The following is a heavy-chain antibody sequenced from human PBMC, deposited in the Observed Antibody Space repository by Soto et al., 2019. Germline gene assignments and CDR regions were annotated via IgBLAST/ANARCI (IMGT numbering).Heavy chain of an antibody. CDR2: IYYSGST. CDR3: ARITQFFTYYYFDY. J-gene: IGHJ4*02. D-gene: IGHD3-16*01. CDR1: GGSIISYY. V-gene: IGHV4-59*08. Sequence: SETLSLTCTVSGGSIISYYWSWIRQPPGKGLEWIGYIYYSGSTNYNPSLKSRVTISVDTSKNQFSLKLSSVTAADTAVYYCARITQFFTYYYFDYWGQGTLVTAPQ.